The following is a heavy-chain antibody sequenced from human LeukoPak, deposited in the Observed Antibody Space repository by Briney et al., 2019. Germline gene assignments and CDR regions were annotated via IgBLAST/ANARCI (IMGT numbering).Heavy chain of an antibody. Sequence: GGSLRLSCAASGFAFSSYAMSWVRQAPGKGLEWVSAISGSGGSTYYADSVKGRFTISRDNSKNTLYLQMNSLRAEDTAVYYCAKVSSSWFDYYYGMDVWGQGTTVTVSS. CDR3: AKVSSSWFDYYYGMDV. CDR1: GFAFSSYA. J-gene: IGHJ6*02. D-gene: IGHD6-13*01. V-gene: IGHV3-23*01. CDR2: ISGSGGST.